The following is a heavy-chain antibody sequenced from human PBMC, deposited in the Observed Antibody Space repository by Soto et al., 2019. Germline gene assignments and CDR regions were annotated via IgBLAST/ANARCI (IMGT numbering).Heavy chain of an antibody. CDR1: RDPFTRYN. CDR2: INPSGGTT. J-gene: IGHJ4*02. CDR3: ARVRGGGSEYFFDY. V-gene: IGHV1-46*01. Sequence: ASVKVSCTASRDPFTRYNVPWVRQAPGQGLEWMAIINPSGGTTYYVQKFEGRVTLTTDTSTSTVYMELSSLRSDDTAVYYCARVRGGGSEYFFDYWGQGTLVTVSS. D-gene: IGHD2-15*01.